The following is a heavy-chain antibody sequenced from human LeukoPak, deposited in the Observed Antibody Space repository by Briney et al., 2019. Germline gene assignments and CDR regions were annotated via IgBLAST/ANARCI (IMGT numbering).Heavy chain of an antibody. CDR2: IYYSGST. D-gene: IGHD5-24*01. J-gene: IGHJ4*02. Sequence: SETLSLTCTVSGGSISSSSYYWGWIRQPPGKGLEWIGYIYYSGSTNYSPSLKSRVTISVDTSKNQFSLKLSSVTAADTAVYYCARQSRDGYNHFDYWGQGTLVTVSS. CDR3: ARQSRDGYNHFDY. V-gene: IGHV4-61*05. CDR1: GGSISSSSYY.